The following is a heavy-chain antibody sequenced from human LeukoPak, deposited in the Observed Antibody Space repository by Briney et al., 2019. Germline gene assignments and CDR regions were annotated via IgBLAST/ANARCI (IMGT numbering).Heavy chain of an antibody. D-gene: IGHD5-18*01. CDR1: GGSISSYY. V-gene: IGHV4-59*01. CDR2: IYYSGST. J-gene: IGHJ4*02. CDR3: ARVGGYSYGYLEY. Sequence: SETLSLTCTVSGGSISSYYWSWIRQPPGKGLEWIGYIYYSGSTNYNPSLKSRVTISVDTSKNQFSLKLSSVTAADTAVYYCARVGGYSYGYLEYWGQGTLVTVSP.